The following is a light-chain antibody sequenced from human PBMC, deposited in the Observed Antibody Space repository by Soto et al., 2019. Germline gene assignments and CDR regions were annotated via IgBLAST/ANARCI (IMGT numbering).Light chain of an antibody. CDR1: QSVSSN. V-gene: IGKV3-15*01. Sequence: EIVLTQSPATLSLSPGERATLSCRASQSVSSNLAWYQQKPGQAPRLLISGASTGATGIPARFSGSGSGTDFTLTISSLQPDDFAVYYCQQYSSSRTFGQGTKVDIK. J-gene: IGKJ1*01. CDR2: GAS. CDR3: QQYSSSRT.